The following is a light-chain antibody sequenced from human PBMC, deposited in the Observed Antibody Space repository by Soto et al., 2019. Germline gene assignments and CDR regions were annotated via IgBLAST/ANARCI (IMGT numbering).Light chain of an antibody. Sequence: QSALTQPASVSGSPGQSITISCTGTSSDVGDYNYVSWYQQHPGKAPKLMISEVSNRPSGVSNRFSGSKSGNTASLTISGLQAEDEADYYCSSYTSSNTGVFGGGTKVTVL. V-gene: IGLV2-14*01. CDR2: EVS. J-gene: IGLJ3*02. CDR3: SSYTSSNTGV. CDR1: SSDVGDYNY.